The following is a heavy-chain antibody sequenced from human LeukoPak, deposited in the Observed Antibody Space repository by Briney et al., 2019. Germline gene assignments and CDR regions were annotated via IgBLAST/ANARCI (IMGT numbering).Heavy chain of an antibody. J-gene: IGHJ3*02. V-gene: IGHV1-69*05. CDR3: ASTFPRSLTTVTRNEAFDI. CDR1: GGTFSSYA. D-gene: IGHD4-17*01. Sequence: GASVKVSCKASGGTFSSYAISWVRQAPGQGLEWMGGIIPIFGTANYARKFQGRVTITTDESTSTAYMELSSLRSEDTAVYYCASTFPRSLTTVTRNEAFDIWGQGTMVTVSS. CDR2: IIPIFGTA.